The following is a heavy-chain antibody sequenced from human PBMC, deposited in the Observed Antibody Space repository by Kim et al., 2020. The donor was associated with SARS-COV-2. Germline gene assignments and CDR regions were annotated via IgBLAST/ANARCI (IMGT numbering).Heavy chain of an antibody. D-gene: IGHD6-19*01. J-gene: IGHJ6*02. CDR2: IWYDGSNK. Sequence: GGSLRLSCAASGFTFSSYGMHWVRQAPGKGLEWVAVIWYDGSNKYYADSVKGRFTISRDNSKNTLYLQMNSLRAEDTAVYYCAKAEYSSGWFKHDYDGMDVWGQGTTFTVSS. V-gene: IGHV3-33*06. CDR3: AKAEYSSGWFKHDYDGMDV. CDR1: GFTFSSYG.